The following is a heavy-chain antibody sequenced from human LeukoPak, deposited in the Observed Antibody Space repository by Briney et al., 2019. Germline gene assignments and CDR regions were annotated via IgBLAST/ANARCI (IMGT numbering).Heavy chain of an antibody. CDR1: GFTFSSYS. CDR3: ARDGAAAEVNNWFDP. V-gene: IGHV3-21*01. Sequence: GGSLRLSCAASGFTFSSYSMNWVRQAPGKGLEWVSSISSSSSYIYYADSVKGRFTISRDNAKNSLYLQMNSLRAEDTAVYYCARDGAAAEVNNWFDPWGQGTLVTVSS. J-gene: IGHJ5*02. D-gene: IGHD6-13*01. CDR2: ISSSSSYI.